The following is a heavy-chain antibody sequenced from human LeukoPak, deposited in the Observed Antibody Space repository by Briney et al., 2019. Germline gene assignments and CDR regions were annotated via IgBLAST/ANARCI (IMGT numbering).Heavy chain of an antibody. V-gene: IGHV1-69*02. CDR1: GGTFSSYT. D-gene: IGHD3-10*01. CDR2: IIPILGIA. CDR3: ARAGSDTYGDYFDY. Sequence: GASVKVSCKASGGTFSSYTISWVRQAPGQGLEWMGRIIPILGIANYAQKFQGRVTITADKPTSTAYMELSSLRSEDTAVYYCARAGSDTYGDYFDYWGQGTLVTVSS. J-gene: IGHJ4*02.